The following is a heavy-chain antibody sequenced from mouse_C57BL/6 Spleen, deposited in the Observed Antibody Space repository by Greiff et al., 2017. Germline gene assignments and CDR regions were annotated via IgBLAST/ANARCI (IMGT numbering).Heavy chain of an antibody. CDR3: ARRERPIYDGYYAMDY. D-gene: IGHD2-3*01. J-gene: IGHJ4*01. CDR2: IYPRSGNT. CDR1: GYTFTSYG. V-gene: IGHV1-81*01. Sequence: VQLQQSGAELARPGASVKLSCKASGYTFTSYGISWVKQRTGQGLEWIGEIYPRSGNTYYNEKFKGKATLTADKSSSTAYMELRSLTSEDSAVYFCARRERPIYDGYYAMDYWGQGTSVTVSS.